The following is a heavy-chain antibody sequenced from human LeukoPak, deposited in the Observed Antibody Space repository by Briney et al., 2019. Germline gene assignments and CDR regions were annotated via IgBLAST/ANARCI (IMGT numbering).Heavy chain of an antibody. Sequence: PPETLSLTCTVSGDSISTYYWSWIRQPPGKGLEWIGYIYYSGSTNYGPSLKSRVTISVDTSKNQFSLRLSSVTAADTAVYYCARLGGTGSFDIWGQGTMVTVSS. CDR3: ARLGGTGSFDI. CDR2: IYYSGST. D-gene: IGHD2-8*02. V-gene: IGHV4-59*08. J-gene: IGHJ3*02. CDR1: GDSISTYY.